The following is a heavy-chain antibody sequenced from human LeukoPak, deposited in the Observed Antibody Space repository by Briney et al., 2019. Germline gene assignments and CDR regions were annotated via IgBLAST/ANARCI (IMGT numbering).Heavy chain of an antibody. CDR3: ARDGTRYGGNYYFDY. CDR2: IYSGGST. D-gene: IGHD4-23*01. V-gene: IGHV3-66*01. Sequence: PGGSLRLSCAASGFTVSSNYMSWVRQAPGKGLEWVSVIYSGGSTYYADSVKGRFTISRDNSKNTLYLQMNSLRAEDTAVYYCARDGTRYGGNYYFDYWGQGTLVTVSS. CDR1: GFTVSSNY. J-gene: IGHJ4*02.